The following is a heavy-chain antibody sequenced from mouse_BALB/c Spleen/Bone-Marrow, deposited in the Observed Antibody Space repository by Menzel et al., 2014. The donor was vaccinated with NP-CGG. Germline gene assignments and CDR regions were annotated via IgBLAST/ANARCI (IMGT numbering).Heavy chain of an antibody. Sequence: VQFQQSGGDLVKPGGSLKLSCAASGFTFSTYGMSWVRQTPDKRLEWVATISSGGGYTYYPDSVKGRFTISRDNANNTLYLQMSSLKSEDTAMYYCTRQRNWDHYAMDYWGQGTSVTVSS. CDR2: ISSGGGYT. D-gene: IGHD4-1*01. J-gene: IGHJ4*01. CDR3: TRQRNWDHYAMDY. CDR1: GFTFSTYG. V-gene: IGHV5-6*01.